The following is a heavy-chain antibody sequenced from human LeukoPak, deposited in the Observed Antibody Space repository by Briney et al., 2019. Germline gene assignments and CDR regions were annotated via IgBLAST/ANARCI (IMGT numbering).Heavy chain of an antibody. D-gene: IGHD4-17*01. CDR2: ISYDGSNK. Sequence: PGGSLRLSCAASGFTFGSYAMHWVRQAPGKGLEWVAVISYDGSNKYYADSVKGRFTISRDNSKNTLYLQMNSLRAEDTAVYYCARQNDYGDSYVDYWGQETLVTVSS. V-gene: IGHV3-30*04. J-gene: IGHJ4*02. CDR1: GFTFGSYA. CDR3: ARQNDYGDSYVDY.